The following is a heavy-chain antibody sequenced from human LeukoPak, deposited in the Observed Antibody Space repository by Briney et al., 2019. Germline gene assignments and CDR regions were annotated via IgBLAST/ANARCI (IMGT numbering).Heavy chain of an antibody. CDR3: TGLIYSYGYVSDY. CDR2: IRSKANSYAT. Sequence: GGSLRLSCAASGFAFSGSAMHWVRQASGKGLEWVGRIRSKANSYATAYAASAKGRFTISRDDSKNTAYLQMNSLKTEDTAVYYCTGLIYSYGYVSDYWGQGTLVTVSS. CDR1: GFAFSGSA. J-gene: IGHJ4*02. D-gene: IGHD5-18*01. V-gene: IGHV3-73*01.